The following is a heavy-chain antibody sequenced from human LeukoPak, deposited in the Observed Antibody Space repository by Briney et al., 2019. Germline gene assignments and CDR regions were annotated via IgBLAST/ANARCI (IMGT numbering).Heavy chain of an antibody. CDR2: VRYDGSDK. CDR1: GFTFSDYG. CDR3: ARVVWYYDSSGYYHAGDYFDY. Sequence: GGSLRLSCATSGFTFSDYGMQWVRQAPGKGLEWVAFVRYDGSDKYHADSVRGRLTIPRDNSKNTLYLQMNSLRAEDTAVYYCARVVWYYDSSGYYHAGDYFDYWGQGTLVTVSS. V-gene: IGHV3-30*02. J-gene: IGHJ4*02. D-gene: IGHD3-22*01.